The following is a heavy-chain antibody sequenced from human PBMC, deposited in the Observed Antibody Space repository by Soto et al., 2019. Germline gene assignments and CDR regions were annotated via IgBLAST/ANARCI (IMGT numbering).Heavy chain of an antibody. CDR3: ARADGGNPDY. J-gene: IGHJ4*02. D-gene: IGHD2-15*01. V-gene: IGHV4-30-2*01. CDR2: IYHSGST. Sequence: QLQLQESGSGLVKPSQTLSLTCAVSGGSISSGGYSWSWIRQPPGKGLEWIGYIYHSGSTYYNPSLESRVTISVDRSKNQFSLKLSSVTAAHTAVYYCARADGGNPDYWGQGTLVTVSS. CDR1: GGSISSGGYS.